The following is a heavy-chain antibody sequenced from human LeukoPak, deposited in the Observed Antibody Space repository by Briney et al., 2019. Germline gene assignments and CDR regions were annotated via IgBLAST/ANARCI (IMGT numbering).Heavy chain of an antibody. CDR3: ARGVAVAGSNWFDP. CDR1: GGSFSGYY. J-gene: IGHJ5*02. V-gene: IGHV4-34*01. CDR2: INHSGST. D-gene: IGHD6-19*01. Sequence: SETLSLTCAVYGGSFSGYYWSWIRQPPGKGLEWIGEINHSGSTNYNPSLKSRVTISVDTSKNQFSLKLSSVAAADTAVYYCARGVAVAGSNWFDPWGQGTLVTVSS.